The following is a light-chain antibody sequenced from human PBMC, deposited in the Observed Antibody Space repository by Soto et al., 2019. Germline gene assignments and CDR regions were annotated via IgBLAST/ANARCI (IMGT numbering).Light chain of an antibody. CDR2: DAS. CDR3: CSYAGSPHYV. CDR1: SNDVGGYNY. J-gene: IGLJ1*01. Sequence: QSALTQPRSVSGSPGQSVTISCTGTSNDVGGYNYVSWYQQHPGKAPKLMIYDASMRPSGVPNRFSGSRSDITASLTISGLQAEDEAEYYCCSYAGSPHYVFGTGTKVTVL. V-gene: IGLV2-11*01.